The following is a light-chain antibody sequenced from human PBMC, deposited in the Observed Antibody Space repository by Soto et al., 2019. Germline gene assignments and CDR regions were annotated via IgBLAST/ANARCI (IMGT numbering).Light chain of an antibody. CDR1: QSVSSSS. Sequence: EIVLTQSPGTLSLSPGERATLSCRASQSVSSSSLAWYQQTPGLAPRLLIYGTSRRATGIPDRFRGSGSETDFTLTISRLEPEDSAVYYCQQYTTSPWTFGQGTKVEI. V-gene: IGKV3-20*01. CDR3: QQYTTSPWT. CDR2: GTS. J-gene: IGKJ1*01.